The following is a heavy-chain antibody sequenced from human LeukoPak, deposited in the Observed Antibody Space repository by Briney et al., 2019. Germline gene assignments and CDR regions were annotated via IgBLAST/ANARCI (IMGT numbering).Heavy chain of an antibody. V-gene: IGHV1-69*13. J-gene: IGHJ3*02. CDR1: GGTFSSYA. D-gene: IGHD6-6*01. CDR3: ASSRESQRLPDAFDI. Sequence: SVKVSCKASGGTFSSYAISWVRQAPGQGLEWMGGIIPIFGTANYAQKFQGRVTITADESTSTAYMELSSLRSEDTAVYYCASSRESQRLPDAFDIWGQGTMVTVSS. CDR2: IIPIFGTA.